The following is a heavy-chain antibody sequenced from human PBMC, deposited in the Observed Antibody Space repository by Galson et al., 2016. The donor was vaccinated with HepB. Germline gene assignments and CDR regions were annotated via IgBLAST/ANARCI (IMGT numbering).Heavy chain of an antibody. CDR1: GFSVNDNN. J-gene: IGHJ4*02. Sequence: SLRLSCAASGFSVNDNNMCWVRQAPGKGLEWVSVVHGNGDIYYADSVKGRFSTSRDIRMNTLSLHMKSLRAEGTAMYYCASFGGSYIGGWGQGTLVTVSS. CDR2: VHGNGDI. V-gene: IGHV3-53*01. D-gene: IGHD3-16*01. CDR3: ASFGGSYIGG.